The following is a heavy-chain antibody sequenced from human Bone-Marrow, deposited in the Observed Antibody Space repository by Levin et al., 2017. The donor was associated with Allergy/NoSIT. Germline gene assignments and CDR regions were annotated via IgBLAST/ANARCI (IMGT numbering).Heavy chain of an antibody. Sequence: SQTLSLTCTVSGGSISSGTYYWSWVRQPPGKGLEWIGYTHYSGNTYYKPSLKSRVTMSMDTSKNQFSLELNSVTAADTAVYYCARVNYDSSGYYYYYYFDYWGQGTLVTVSS. CDR1: GGSISSGTYY. J-gene: IGHJ4*02. CDR3: ARVNYDSSGYYYYYYFDY. CDR2: THYSGNT. D-gene: IGHD3-22*01. V-gene: IGHV4-30-4*01.